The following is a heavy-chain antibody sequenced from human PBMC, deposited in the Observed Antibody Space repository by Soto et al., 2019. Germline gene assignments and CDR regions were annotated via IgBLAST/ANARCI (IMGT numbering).Heavy chain of an antibody. Sequence: GESMKISCKGSGYSFAVCWITWVRQKPGKGLVGRGRIDPSDSQTYYSPSFRGHVTIAFTTSITTVFLQWSRLRASDTAMYYCARQIYDSDTGPNSQYSFDYWGQGKLVPVSS. V-gene: IGHV5-10-1*01. CDR3: ARQIYDSDTGPNSQYSFDY. J-gene: IGHJ4*02. D-gene: IGHD3-22*01. CDR2: IDPSDSQT. CDR1: GYSFAVCW.